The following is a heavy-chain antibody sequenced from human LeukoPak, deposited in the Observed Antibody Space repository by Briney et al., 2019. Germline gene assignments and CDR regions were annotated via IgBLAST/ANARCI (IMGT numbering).Heavy chain of an antibody. Sequence: SETLSLTCTVSGGSISSYYWSWIRQPPGKGLEWIGYIYYRGSTNYNPSLKSRVTISVDTSKNQFSLKLSSVTAADTAVYYCARVTRSGSYYYYGMDVWGQGTTVTVSS. CDR2: IYYRGST. CDR1: GGSISSYY. D-gene: IGHD1-26*01. CDR3: ARVTRSGSYYYYGMDV. V-gene: IGHV4-59*01. J-gene: IGHJ6*02.